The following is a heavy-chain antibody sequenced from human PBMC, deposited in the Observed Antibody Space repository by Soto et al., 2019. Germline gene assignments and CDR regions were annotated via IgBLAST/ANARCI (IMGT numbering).Heavy chain of an antibody. J-gene: IGHJ6*02. Sequence: SGPTLVNPTQTLTLTCTFSGFSLSTSGMCVSWIRQPPGKALEWLALIDWDDDKYYSTSLKTRLTISKDTSKNQVVLTMTNMDPVDTATYYCARIVNPMVRGVIGPLYYYYGMDVWGQGTTVTSP. CDR1: GFSLSTSGMC. D-gene: IGHD3-10*01. CDR3: ARIVNPMVRGVIGPLYYYYGMDV. CDR2: IDWDDDK. V-gene: IGHV2-70*01.